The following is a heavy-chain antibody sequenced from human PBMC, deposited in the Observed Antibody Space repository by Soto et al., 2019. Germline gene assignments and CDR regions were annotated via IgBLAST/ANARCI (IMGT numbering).Heavy chain of an antibody. Sequence: QVQLVESGGGGVQPGRSRRLSCEASGFTFSSYAVHGVRQAPGKGLEWVASMSSDGTDKYYADSVKGRFTISRDNSKSTLYLQMTSLRAEDTALYYCATTPWGKYYSSWFDYWGQGTLVTVSS. D-gene: IGHD3-16*01. J-gene: IGHJ4*02. V-gene: IGHV3-30*03. CDR2: MSSDGTDK. CDR1: GFTFSSYA. CDR3: ATTPWGKYYSSWFDY.